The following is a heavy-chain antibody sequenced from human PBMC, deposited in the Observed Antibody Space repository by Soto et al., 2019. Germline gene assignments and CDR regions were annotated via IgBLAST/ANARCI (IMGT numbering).Heavy chain of an antibody. J-gene: IGHJ3*02. Sequence: GGSLRLSCAASGFSFSYYKMNWVRQAPGKGLEWVSYISIESTVVYPDSVRGRFTTSRDNVKNSLYLQMNSLRDEDTAVYYCARTEPVAGGTFDIWGQGTMVTVSS. CDR1: GFSFSYYK. D-gene: IGHD6-19*01. CDR2: ISIESTV. CDR3: ARTEPVAGGTFDI. V-gene: IGHV3-48*02.